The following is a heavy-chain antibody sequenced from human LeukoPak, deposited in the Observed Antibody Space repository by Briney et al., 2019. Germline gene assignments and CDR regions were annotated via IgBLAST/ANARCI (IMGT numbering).Heavy chain of an antibody. V-gene: IGHV1-18*01. Sequence: ASVKVSCKDSGYSFTSYCISWVRLAPGQGLEWIGWNSAYNGNTIYAQKLQGRVTMTTDTSTSTAYMELRSLRSDDTAVYYCARDRPFYYDSSGYPYYFDYWGQGTLVTVSS. J-gene: IGHJ4*02. CDR2: NSAYNGNT. D-gene: IGHD3-22*01. CDR1: GYSFTSYC. CDR3: ARDRPFYYDSSGYPYYFDY.